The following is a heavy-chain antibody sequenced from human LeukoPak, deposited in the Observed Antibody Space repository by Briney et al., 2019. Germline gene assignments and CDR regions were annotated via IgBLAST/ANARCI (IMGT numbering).Heavy chain of an antibody. Sequence: GASVKVSCKASGYTFTGYYMHWVRQALGQGLEWMGWINPNSGGTNYAQKFQGRVTMTRDTSISTAYMELSRLRSDDTAVYYCARVGATFYYYYMDVWGKGTTVTVSS. V-gene: IGHV1-2*02. CDR1: GYTFTGYY. J-gene: IGHJ6*03. D-gene: IGHD1-26*01. CDR3: ARVGATFYYYYMDV. CDR2: INPNSGGT.